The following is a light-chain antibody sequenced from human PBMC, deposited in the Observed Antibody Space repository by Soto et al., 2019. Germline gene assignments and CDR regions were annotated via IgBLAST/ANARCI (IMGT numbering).Light chain of an antibody. CDR3: QKCDSVPLP. V-gene: IGKV1-27*01. Sequence: DIQMTQSQSSLSASVGDRVTITCRASQDISNSLAWYQQKPWKGPKLVIYGASALQSGAPSRFRGSRSGTNFTLTIRSVQPDDVATYFCQKCDSVPLPVGQGTRLEI. J-gene: IGKJ5*01. CDR2: GAS. CDR1: QDISNS.